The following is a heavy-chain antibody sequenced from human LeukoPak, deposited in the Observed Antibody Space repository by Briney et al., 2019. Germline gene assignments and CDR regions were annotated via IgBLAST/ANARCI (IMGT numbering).Heavy chain of an antibody. CDR3: ARGIFGMVLNAFDL. Sequence: SETLSLTCTVSGGSISTYYWSWIRQPPGTGLEWIGYIYYSGSTNYNPSLKSRVTISVDTSTNQFSLKLSSVTAADTAVYYCARGIFGMVLNAFDLWGRGTMVTVSS. CDR1: GGSISTYY. CDR2: IYYSGST. J-gene: IGHJ3*01. D-gene: IGHD3-3*01. V-gene: IGHV4-59*01.